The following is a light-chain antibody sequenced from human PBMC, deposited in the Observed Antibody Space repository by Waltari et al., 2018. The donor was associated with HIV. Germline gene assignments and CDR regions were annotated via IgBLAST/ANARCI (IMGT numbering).Light chain of an antibody. Sequence: QSALTQPRSVSGSPGQSVTISCTGTSSDVGGYNYVSWYQQHPGKAPKLMIYDVSKRPYGVPDPFSGSKSGNSASLTISGLQAEDEADYYCCSYVGSGYVFGTGTKVTVL. CDR3: CSYVGSGYV. CDR2: DVS. V-gene: IGLV2-11*01. J-gene: IGLJ1*01. CDR1: SSDVGGYNY.